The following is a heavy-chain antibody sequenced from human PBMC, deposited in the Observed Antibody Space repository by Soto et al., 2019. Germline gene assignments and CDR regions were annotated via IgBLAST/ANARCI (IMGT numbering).Heavy chain of an antibody. Sequence: QVQLQESGPGLVKPSETLSLTCTVSGGSISSYYWSWIRQPPGKGLEWIGYIYYSGSTNYNPSLKSRVTISVDTSKNQFSLKLSSVTAADTAVYYCARDAGGCSGGSCYPNWFDPWGQGTLVTVSS. CDR1: GGSISSYY. D-gene: IGHD2-15*01. CDR2: IYYSGST. CDR3: ARDAGGCSGGSCYPNWFDP. J-gene: IGHJ5*02. V-gene: IGHV4-59*01.